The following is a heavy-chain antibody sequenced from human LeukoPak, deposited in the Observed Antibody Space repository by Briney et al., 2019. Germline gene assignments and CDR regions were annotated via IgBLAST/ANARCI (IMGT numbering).Heavy chain of an antibody. Sequence: KPSETLSLICTVSGGSITKYYWGWIRQPPGKGLEWIGSIYYSGSTHYNPSLKSRVTMSIDTSKNQFSLRLSSVTAADTAVYYCARRPGEYGGNDFDYWGQGTLVTVSS. CDR3: ARRPGEYGGNDFDY. CDR2: IYYSGST. D-gene: IGHD4/OR15-4a*01. J-gene: IGHJ4*02. CDR1: GGSITKYY. V-gene: IGHV4-39*01.